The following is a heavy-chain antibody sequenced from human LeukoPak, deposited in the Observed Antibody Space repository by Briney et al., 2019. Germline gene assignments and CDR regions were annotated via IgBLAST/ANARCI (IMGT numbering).Heavy chain of an antibody. D-gene: IGHD3-10*01. CDR3: AGGTYGSGSYYKYYYYGMDV. CDR1: GYTFTGYY. J-gene: IGHJ6*04. Sequence: GASVKVSCKASGYTFTGYYMHWVRQAPGQGLEWMGWINPNSGGTNYAQKFQGRVTMTRDTSISTAYMELSRLRSDDTAVYYCAGGTYGSGSYYKYYYYGMDVWGKGTTVTVSS. CDR2: INPNSGGT. V-gene: IGHV1-2*02.